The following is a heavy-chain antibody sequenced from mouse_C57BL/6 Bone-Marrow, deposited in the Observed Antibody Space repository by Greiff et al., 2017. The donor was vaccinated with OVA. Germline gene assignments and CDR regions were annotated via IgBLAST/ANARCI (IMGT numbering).Heavy chain of an antibody. CDR3: ARRGNYDIYYAMDY. CDR2: IYPGSGSP. CDR1: GYTFTSYW. V-gene: IGHV1-55*01. D-gene: IGHD2-4*01. Sequence: QVQLQQPGAELVKPGASVKMSCKASGYTFTSYWITWVKQRPGQGLEWIGDIYPGSGSPNYNEKFTSKATLPVDPSSSTAYMQLSSLTSEDSAVYYCARRGNYDIYYAMDYWGQGTSVTVSS. J-gene: IGHJ4*01.